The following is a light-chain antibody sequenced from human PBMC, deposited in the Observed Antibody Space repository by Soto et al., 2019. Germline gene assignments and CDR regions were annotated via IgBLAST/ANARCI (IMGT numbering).Light chain of an antibody. J-gene: IGKJ5*01. CDR2: DTS. Sequence: EIVMTQSPATLSLSPGERATLSCWASQSIDIKLAWYQHRPGQAPRLLIYDTSTRAAGIPARFSGSGSGTDFTLTISSLQSEAFAVYYCQQYNTWRSITFGQGTRLE. V-gene: IGKV3-15*01. CDR1: QSIDIK. CDR3: QQYNTWRSIT.